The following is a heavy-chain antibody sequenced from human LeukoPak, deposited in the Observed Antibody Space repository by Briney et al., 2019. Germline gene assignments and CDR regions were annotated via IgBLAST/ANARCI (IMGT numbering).Heavy chain of an antibody. Sequence: GESLKISCRVSEYSFTTYWIGWVRQMPGKGLEWMGVIFPADSDTRYSPSFQGQVTISADKSISTAYLQWSSLKASDTAMYYCASVYSSTSWDYWGQGTLVTVSS. CDR1: EYSFTTYW. CDR3: ASVYSSTSWDY. V-gene: IGHV5-51*01. CDR2: IFPADSDT. J-gene: IGHJ4*02. D-gene: IGHD6-13*01.